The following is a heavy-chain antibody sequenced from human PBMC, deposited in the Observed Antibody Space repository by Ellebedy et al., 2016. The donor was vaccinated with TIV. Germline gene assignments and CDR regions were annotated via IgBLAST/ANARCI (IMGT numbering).Heavy chain of an antibody. J-gene: IGHJ4*02. CDR2: IYSDGTT. D-gene: IGHD4-17*01. CDR1: GFPVSRNY. CDR3: AKDWNYGDSQPY. Sequence: GGSLRLSCAASGFPVSRNYMSWVRQSPGKGPEWVSIIYSDGTTYYADSVKGRFTISRDTSNNTLYLQMNSLRAEDTAVYYCAKDWNYGDSQPYWGQGTLVTVSS. V-gene: IGHV3-66*01.